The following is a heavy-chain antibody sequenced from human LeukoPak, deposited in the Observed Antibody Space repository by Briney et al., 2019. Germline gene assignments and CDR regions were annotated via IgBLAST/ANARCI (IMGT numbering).Heavy chain of an antibody. J-gene: IGHJ4*02. CDR3: AREITKWGPYYYDSSGYYY. D-gene: IGHD3-22*01. CDR2: INHSGST. V-gene: IGHV4-34*01. CDR1: GGSFSGYY. Sequence: SETLSLTCAVYGGSFSGYYWSWIRQPPGKGLEWIGEINHSGSTNYNPSLKSRVTISVDTSKNQFSLKLSSVTAADTAVYYCAREITKWGPYYYDSSGYYYWGQGTLVTVSS.